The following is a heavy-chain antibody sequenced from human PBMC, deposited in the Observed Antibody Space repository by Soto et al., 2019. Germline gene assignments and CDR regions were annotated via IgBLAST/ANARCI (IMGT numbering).Heavy chain of an antibody. CDR3: AAPDYYGSDKDAFDI. V-gene: IGHV1-69*02. CDR1: GGTFSSYT. J-gene: IGHJ3*02. CDR2: IIPILGIA. Sequence: QVQLVQSGAEVKKPGSSVKVSCKASGGTFSSYTISWVRQAPGQGLEWMGRIIPILGIANYAQKFQGRVTITADKSTRTAYMELSSLRSEDTAVYYCAAPDYYGSDKDAFDIWGQGTMVTVSS. D-gene: IGHD3-10*01.